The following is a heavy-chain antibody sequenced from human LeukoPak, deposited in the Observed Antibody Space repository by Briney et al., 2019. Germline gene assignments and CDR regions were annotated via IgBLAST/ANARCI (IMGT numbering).Heavy chain of an antibody. D-gene: IGHD3-10*01. CDR2: IVVGSGNT. CDR1: GFTFTSSA. J-gene: IGHJ6*02. CDR3: AAPLMVRGVNYYYYGMDV. Sequence: SVKVSCKASGFTFTSSAMQWVRQARGQRLEWIGWIVVGSGNTNYAQKFQERVTITRDMSTSTAYMELSSLRSEDTAACYCAAPLMVRGVNYYYYGMDVWGQGTTVTVSS. V-gene: IGHV1-58*02.